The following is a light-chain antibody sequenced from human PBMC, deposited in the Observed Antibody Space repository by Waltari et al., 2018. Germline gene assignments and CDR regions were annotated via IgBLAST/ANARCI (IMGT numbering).Light chain of an antibody. CDR1: NSDVGTYNR. CDR3: SSYTSSSTYV. J-gene: IGLJ1*01. CDR2: EVI. Sequence: QSALTQPPSVSGSPGQSVTISCTGTNSDVGTYNRVSWYQQPPGTAPKLLISEVISRPSGVPDRFYGYKSGNTASLTISGLQADDAADYYCSSYTSSSTYVFGTGTKVTVL. V-gene: IGLV2-18*02.